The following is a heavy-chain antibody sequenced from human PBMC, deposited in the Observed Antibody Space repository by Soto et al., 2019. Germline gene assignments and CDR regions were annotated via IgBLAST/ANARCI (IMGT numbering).Heavy chain of an antibody. CDR2: FDPEDGET. Sequence: ASVKVSCKVSGYTLTELSMHWVRQAPGKGLEWMGGFDPEDGETIYAQKFQGRVTMTEDTSTDTAYMELSSLRSEDTAVYYFATPGRITIFGVVRGHWYFDLWGRGTLVTVSS. D-gene: IGHD3-3*01. J-gene: IGHJ2*01. CDR3: ATPGRITIFGVVRGHWYFDL. CDR1: GYTLTELS. V-gene: IGHV1-24*01.